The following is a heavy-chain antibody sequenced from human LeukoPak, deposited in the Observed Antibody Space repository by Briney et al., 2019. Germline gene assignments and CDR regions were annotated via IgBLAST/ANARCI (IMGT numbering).Heavy chain of an antibody. Sequence: GGSLRLSCAASGFTFSTFAMIWVRQPPGKGLEWVSSIFPSGGEIHYADSVKGRFTISRDNSKNTLYLQMNSLRAEDTAVYYCAKVKGYCSGGSCYSGFDYWGQGTLVTVSS. CDR1: GFTFSTFA. V-gene: IGHV3-23*01. D-gene: IGHD2-15*01. CDR2: IFPSGGEI. J-gene: IGHJ4*02. CDR3: AKVKGYCSGGSCYSGFDY.